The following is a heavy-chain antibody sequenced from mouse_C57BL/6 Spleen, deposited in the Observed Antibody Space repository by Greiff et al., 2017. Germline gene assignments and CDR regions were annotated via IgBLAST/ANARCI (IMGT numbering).Heavy chain of an antibody. CDR1: GYTFTSYW. J-gene: IGHJ2*01. V-gene: IGHV1-72*01. CDR2: IDPNSGGT. D-gene: IGHD1-1*01. Sequence: QVQLQQPGAELVKPGASVKLSCKASGYTFTSYWMHWVKQRPGRGLEWIGRIDPNSGGTKYNEKFKSKATLTVDKPSSTAYMQLSSLTSEDSAVYYCERDLITTVVGRNSFDYWGQGTTLTVSS. CDR3: ERDLITTVVGRNSFDY.